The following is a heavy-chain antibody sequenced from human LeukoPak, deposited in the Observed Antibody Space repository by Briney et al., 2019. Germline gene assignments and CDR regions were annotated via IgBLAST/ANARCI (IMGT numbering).Heavy chain of an antibody. Sequence: GRSLRLSCAVSGYPFSSFALSWVRQAPGKGLEWVSSISRSTETTLYADSVKGRFTISRDNSKNTGFLQMNNLRAEDTAIYYCAKRAAVSGVVGPFDYWGQGTLVTVSS. D-gene: IGHD6-19*01. CDR3: AKRAAVSGVVGPFDY. J-gene: IGHJ4*02. CDR1: GYPFSSFA. CDR2: ISRSTETT. V-gene: IGHV3-23*01.